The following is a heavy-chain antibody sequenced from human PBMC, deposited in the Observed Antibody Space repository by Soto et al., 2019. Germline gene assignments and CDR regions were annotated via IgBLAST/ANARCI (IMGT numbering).Heavy chain of an antibody. CDR2: IIPIPGTA. D-gene: IGHD2-2*01. CDR1: GGTFGSYS. J-gene: IGHJ6*02. CDR3: ARSQGSSTSLEIYYYYYYGMDV. V-gene: IGHV1-69*13. Sequence: SVKVSCKASGGTFGSYSICWARHAPGQGLEWMGGIIPIPGTANYAQKFQGRVTIAADESTSTAYMELSSLRSEDTAVYYCARSQGSSTSLEIYYYYYYGMDVWGQGTKVTVSS.